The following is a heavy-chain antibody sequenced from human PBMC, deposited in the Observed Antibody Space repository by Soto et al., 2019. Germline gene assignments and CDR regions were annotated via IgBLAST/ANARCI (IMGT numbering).Heavy chain of an antibody. D-gene: IGHD6-13*01. J-gene: IGHJ4*02. CDR3: ARGKSSSWPSYFDY. CDR2: IWYDGSNK. Sequence: ESGGGVVQPGRSLRLSCAASGFTFSSYGMHWVRQAPGKGLEWVAVIWYDGSNKYYADSVKGRFTISRDNSKNTLYLQMNSLRAEDTAVYYCARGKSSSWPSYFDYWGQGTLVTVSS. V-gene: IGHV3-33*01. CDR1: GFTFSSYG.